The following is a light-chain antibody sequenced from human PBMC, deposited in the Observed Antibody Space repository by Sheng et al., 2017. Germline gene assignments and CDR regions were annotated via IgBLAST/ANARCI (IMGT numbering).Light chain of an antibody. J-gene: IGLJ1*01. CDR2: QDN. V-gene: IGLV3-1*01. CDR3: QAWDSSTFV. CDR1: KLGQKY. Sequence: VLTQPPSVSVSPGQTATVTCSGDKLGQKYACWYQQKPGQSPVLVIYQDNKRPSGIPERFSGSTSGNTATLTIRETQPMDEADYYCQAWDSSTFVFGTGTKVTVL.